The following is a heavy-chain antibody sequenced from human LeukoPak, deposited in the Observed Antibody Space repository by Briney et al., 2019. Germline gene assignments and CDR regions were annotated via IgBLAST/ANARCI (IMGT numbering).Heavy chain of an antibody. CDR1: GGSISSGDYY. J-gene: IGHJ3*02. CDR2: IYYSGST. V-gene: IGHV4-30-4*01. CDR3: ARGGSELPLSAFDI. Sequence: PSQTLSLTCTVSGGSISSGDYYWSWIRQPPGKGLEWIGYIYYSGSTYYNPSLKSRVTISVDTSKNQFSLKLSSVTAADTAVYHCARGGSELPLSAFDIWGQGTMVTVSS. D-gene: IGHD2-15*01.